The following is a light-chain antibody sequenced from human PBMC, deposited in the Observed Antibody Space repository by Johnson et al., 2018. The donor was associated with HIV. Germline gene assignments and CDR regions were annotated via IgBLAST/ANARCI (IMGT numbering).Light chain of an antibody. J-gene: IGLJ1*01. CDR3: GTWDSSLSAGGYV. CDR1: SSNIGNNY. V-gene: IGLV1-51*01. Sequence: QLVLTQPPSVSAAPGQKVTISCSGSSSNIGNNYVSWYQQLPGPAPKLLIYDNNKRPSGIPDRFSGSKSGTSATLGITGLQTGAEADYYCGTWDSSLSAGGYVFGTGTKVTVL. CDR2: DNN.